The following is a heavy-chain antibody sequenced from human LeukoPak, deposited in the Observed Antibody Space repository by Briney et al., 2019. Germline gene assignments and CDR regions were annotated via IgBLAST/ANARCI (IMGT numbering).Heavy chain of an antibody. CDR3: AKPHDSRRHYFDY. CDR1: GFTFSSYA. V-gene: IGHV3-23*01. D-gene: IGHD3-3*01. J-gene: IGHJ4*02. Sequence: GGSLRLSCAASGFTFSSYAMSWVHQAPGKGLEWVSAISGSGGSTYYADSVKGRFTISRDNSKNTLYLQMNSLRAEDTAVYYCAKPHDSRRHYFDYWGQGTLVTVSS. CDR2: ISGSGGST.